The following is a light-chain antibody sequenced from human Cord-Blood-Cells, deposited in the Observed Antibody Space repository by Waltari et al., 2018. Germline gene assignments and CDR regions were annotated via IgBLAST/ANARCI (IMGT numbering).Light chain of an antibody. J-gene: IGLJ2*01. V-gene: IGLV2-23*02. CDR3: CSYAGSSTFVV. Sequence: QSALTQPASVSGSPGQSITISCTGTSSDVGRYNLVSCYQQHPGKAPKRMIYEVSKRPSGVSNRFSGSKSGNTASLTISGLQAEDEADYYCCSYAGSSTFVVFGGGTKLTVL. CDR2: EVS. CDR1: SSDVGRYNL.